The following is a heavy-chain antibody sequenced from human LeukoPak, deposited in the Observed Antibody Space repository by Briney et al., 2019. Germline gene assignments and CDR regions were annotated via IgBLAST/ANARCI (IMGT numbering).Heavy chain of an antibody. J-gene: IGHJ4*02. Sequence: GAPVKVSCKTSGYTFTKYGISWVRQAPGQGSEWMGWISVYDGNTNYAQKLQDRLTLTTDTSTDTAHMELRSLRSDDTAVYYCVRARGDRSGYYRYWGQGTLVTVSS. D-gene: IGHD3-22*01. V-gene: IGHV1-18*01. CDR1: GYTFTKYG. CDR2: ISVYDGNT. CDR3: VRARGDRSGYYRY.